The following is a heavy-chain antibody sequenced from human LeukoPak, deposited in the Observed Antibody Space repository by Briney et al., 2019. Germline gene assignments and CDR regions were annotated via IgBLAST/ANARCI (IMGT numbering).Heavy chain of an antibody. CDR2: ISGSGGST. CDR3: AKDPKVGSRVATPCH. Sequence: GGSLRLSCAASGFTFSSYAMSWVRQAPGKGLEWVSAISGSGGSTYYADSVKGRFTISRDNSKNTLFLQMNSLRAEDTAVYYCAKDPKVGSRVATPCHWGEGTLVTVSS. J-gene: IGHJ4*02. CDR1: GFTFSSYA. V-gene: IGHV3-23*01. D-gene: IGHD3-3*01.